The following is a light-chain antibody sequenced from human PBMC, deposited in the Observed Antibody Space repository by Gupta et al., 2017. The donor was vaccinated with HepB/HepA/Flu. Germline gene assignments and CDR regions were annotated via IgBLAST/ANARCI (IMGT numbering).Light chain of an antibody. J-gene: IGKJ4*01. CDR3: QQYTSSPLT. CDR2: GAS. Sequence: VLTLSPGTLSLSPGERATLSCRASQSLSSSFLVWYQQTPGQAPRLLIYGASSRATGVPDRFSGSGSGTDFTLTISGLEPEDFAVYYCQQYTSSPLTFGGGTKVEIK. V-gene: IGKV3-20*01. CDR1: QSLSSSF.